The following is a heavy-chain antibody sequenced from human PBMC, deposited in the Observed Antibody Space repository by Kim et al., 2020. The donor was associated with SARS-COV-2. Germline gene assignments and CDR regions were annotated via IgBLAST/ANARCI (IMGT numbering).Heavy chain of an antibody. D-gene: IGHD1-20*01. J-gene: IGHJ4*02. Sequence: SYADSVKGRFTISRDNAKNTLYLQMNSLRAEDTAVYYCARDLPGYNWNGNWGQGTLVTVSS. V-gene: IGHV3-74*01. CDR3: ARDLPGYNWNGN.